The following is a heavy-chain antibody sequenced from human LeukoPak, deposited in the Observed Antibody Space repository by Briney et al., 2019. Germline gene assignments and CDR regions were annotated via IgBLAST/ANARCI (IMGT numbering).Heavy chain of an antibody. V-gene: IGHV1-69*04. CDR3: LRDRDITVPATIGDY. D-gene: IGHD2-15*01. Sequence: SVKVSCKASGGTFSIYVMNWVRQAPGQGLEWMGRIIPILGRTNYAQRYQGRVTITAETTTRTSCMELTSLTSEDTALYYYLRDRDITVPATIGDYWGQGTLVTVSS. CDR1: GGTFSIYV. CDR2: IIPILGRT. J-gene: IGHJ4*02.